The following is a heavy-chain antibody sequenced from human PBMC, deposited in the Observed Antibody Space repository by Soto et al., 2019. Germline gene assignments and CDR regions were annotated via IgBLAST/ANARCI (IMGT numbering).Heavy chain of an antibody. J-gene: IGHJ4*02. CDR2: IKSKNSGGTT. CDR3: STGNYGSLGI. V-gene: IGHV3-15*07. D-gene: IGHD3-10*01. Sequence: GGSLRLSCAASGFSFNIAWMNWVRQAPGEGLEWVGRIKSKNSGGTTEYAAPVKTRFTISRNDSKNRLYLQMNSLKSDDTAVYYCSTGNYGSLGIWGQGTLVTVSS. CDR1: GFSFNIAW.